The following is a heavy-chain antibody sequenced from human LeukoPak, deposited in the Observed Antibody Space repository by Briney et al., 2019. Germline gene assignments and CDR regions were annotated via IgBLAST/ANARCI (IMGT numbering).Heavy chain of an antibody. V-gene: IGHV4-39*01. CDR2: IFYTGNT. D-gene: IGHD3-22*01. CDR3: ARQSSGYYYGWFDP. CDR1: GGSILVTTYY. J-gene: IGHJ5*02. Sequence: SETLSLTCTVSGGSILVTTYYWAWIRQPPGKGLEWIATIFYTGNTHYSPSLKSRVTMSVDTVKDQFSLNLNSVTAADTAVYYCARQSSGYYYGWFDPWGQGTLVTVSS.